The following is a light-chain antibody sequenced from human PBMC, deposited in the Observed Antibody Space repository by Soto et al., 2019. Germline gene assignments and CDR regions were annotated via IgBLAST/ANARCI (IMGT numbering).Light chain of an antibody. CDR3: ATCDSSLIAGV. Sequence: QSVLTQPPSVSAAPGQKVTISCSGSSSNIGNNFVSWYQHLPGTAPKLLIYDNNKRPSGIPDRFSGTKSGTSATLGITGLQTGDEAHYYCATCDSSLIAGVFGGGTKVTVL. CDR1: SSNIGNNF. CDR2: DNN. V-gene: IGLV1-51*01. J-gene: IGLJ2*01.